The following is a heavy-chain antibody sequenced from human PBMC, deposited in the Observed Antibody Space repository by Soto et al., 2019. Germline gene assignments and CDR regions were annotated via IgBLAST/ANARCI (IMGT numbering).Heavy chain of an antibody. D-gene: IGHD2-2*02. CDR3: AREYTAWPLAYGLDV. J-gene: IGHJ6*02. Sequence: GTLRLSCLGSVFTFSTYSINWVRQAPGKGLEWVSSISSRSDIYYADSVKGRFTISRDNAKNSVSLQMNSLRAEDTAVYYCAREYTAWPLAYGLDVWGQGTTVTVSS. CDR1: VFTFSTYS. V-gene: IGHV3-21*01. CDR2: ISSRSDI.